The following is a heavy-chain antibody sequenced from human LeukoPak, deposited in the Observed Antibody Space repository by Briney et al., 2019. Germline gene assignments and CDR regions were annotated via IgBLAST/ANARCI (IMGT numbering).Heavy chain of an antibody. CDR1: GFTFDDYA. D-gene: IGHD6-13*01. Sequence: GGTLRLSCAASGFTFDDYAMHWGRHGPGQGLEWVSLISGDGGSTYYIDSVKGRFNISRDNSNNSLYLQMNSLRTEDTALYYCAKDMAPYSSSSESLEYWGQGTLVTVSS. CDR2: ISGDGGST. J-gene: IGHJ4*02. V-gene: IGHV3-43*02. CDR3: AKDMAPYSSSSESLEY.